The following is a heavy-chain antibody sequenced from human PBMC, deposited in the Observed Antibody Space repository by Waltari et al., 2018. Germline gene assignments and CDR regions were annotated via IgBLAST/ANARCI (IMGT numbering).Heavy chain of an antibody. CDR3: AREYSYGIPVGMDV. CDR1: GGTFSSYA. J-gene: IGHJ6*02. D-gene: IGHD5-18*01. V-gene: IGHV1-69*01. Sequence: QVQLVQSGAEVKKPGSSVKVSCKASGGTFSSYAISWVRQAPGQGLEWMGGTIPTFGTANDAQKFQGRVTITADESTSTAYRELSSLRSEDTAVYYCAREYSYGIPVGMDVWGQGTTVTVSS. CDR2: TIPTFGTA.